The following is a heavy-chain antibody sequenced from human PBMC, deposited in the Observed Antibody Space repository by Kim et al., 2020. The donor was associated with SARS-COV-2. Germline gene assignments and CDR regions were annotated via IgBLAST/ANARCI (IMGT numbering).Heavy chain of an antibody. V-gene: IGHV3-23*01. CDR2: ISGSGGST. CDR1: GFTFSSYA. D-gene: IGHD6-19*01. CDR3: AKVTGWLGGNYYYYGMDV. Sequence: GGSLRLSCAASGFTFSSYAMSWVRQAPGKGLEWVSAISGSGGSTYYADSVKGRFTISRDNSKNTLYLQMNSLRAEDTAVYYCAKVTGWLGGNYYYYGMDVWGQGTTVTVSS. J-gene: IGHJ6*02.